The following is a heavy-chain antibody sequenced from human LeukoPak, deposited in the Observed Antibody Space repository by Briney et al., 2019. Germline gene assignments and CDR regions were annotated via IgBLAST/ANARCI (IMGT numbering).Heavy chain of an antibody. Sequence: ASVKVSCKASGYTFTSYYMHWVRQAPGQGLEWMGIINPSGGSTSYAQKFQGRVTMTRDTSTSTVYMELSSLRSEDTAVYYCARETAVAGTSYGMDVWGQGTTVTVS. CDR3: ARETAVAGTSYGMDV. J-gene: IGHJ6*02. V-gene: IGHV1-46*01. D-gene: IGHD6-19*01. CDR1: GYTFTSYY. CDR2: INPSGGST.